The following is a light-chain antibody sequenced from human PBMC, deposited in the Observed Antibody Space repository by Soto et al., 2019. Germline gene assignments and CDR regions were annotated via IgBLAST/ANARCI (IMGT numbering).Light chain of an antibody. CDR2: EVS. CDR3: SSYAGSTNLI. Sequence: QSALTQPPSASGSPGQSVTISCTGTSSDVGGHNYVSWYQQYPGKAPKLMIYEVSKRPPGVPDRFSGSKSVNTASLTVSGLQAEDEADYYCSSYAGSTNLIFGGGTKLTVL. J-gene: IGLJ2*01. CDR1: SSDVGGHNY. V-gene: IGLV2-8*01.